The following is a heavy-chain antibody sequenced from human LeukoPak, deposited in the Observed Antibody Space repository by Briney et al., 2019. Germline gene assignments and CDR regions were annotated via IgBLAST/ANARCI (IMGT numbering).Heavy chain of an antibody. V-gene: IGHV1-46*01. J-gene: IGHJ5*02. CDR2: INPSGGST. D-gene: IGHD4-17*01. CDR3: ARDITTTVTTWFDP. CDR1: GYTFTSYG. Sequence: VASVKVSCKASGYTFTSYGISWVRQAPGQGLEWMGIINPSGGSTSYAQKFQGRVTMTRDTSTSTVYMELSSLRSEDTAVYYCARDITTTVTTWFDPWGQGALVTVSS.